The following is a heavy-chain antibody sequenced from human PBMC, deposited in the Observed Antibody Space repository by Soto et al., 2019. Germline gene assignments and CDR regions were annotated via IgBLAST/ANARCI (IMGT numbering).Heavy chain of an antibody. CDR2: IFQSGST. CDR1: GGTIRSPDW. Sequence: SETLSLTCGVSGGTIRSPDWWTWVRQPPGKGLEWIGEIFQSGSTNYTPSLESRVTISVDKSKNQFSLTLTSVTAADTAVYFCARGRGRYSSGWSWFDPWGQGTLVTVSS. V-gene: IGHV4-4*02. D-gene: IGHD6-19*01. J-gene: IGHJ5*02. CDR3: ARGRGRYSSGWSWFDP.